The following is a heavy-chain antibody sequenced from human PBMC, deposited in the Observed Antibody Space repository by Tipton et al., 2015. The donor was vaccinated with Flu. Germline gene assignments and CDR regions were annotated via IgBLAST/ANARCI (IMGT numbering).Heavy chain of an antibody. CDR1: GEALGSSFY. CDR3: ARRDFSNYVSEPKNWFDI. V-gene: IGHV4-38-2*01. J-gene: IGHJ5*02. D-gene: IGHD4-11*01. Sequence: GEALGSSFYWAWIRQPPGRGLEWIANVHTSAGTYYNPSLKSRVTLSVDRSKNQFSLRLASVTAADTAVYFCARRDFSNYVSEPKNWFDIWGQGTLVTVSS. CDR2: VHTSAGT.